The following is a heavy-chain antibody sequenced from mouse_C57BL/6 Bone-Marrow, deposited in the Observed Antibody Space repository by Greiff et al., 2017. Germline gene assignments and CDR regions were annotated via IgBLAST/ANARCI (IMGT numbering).Heavy chain of an antibody. D-gene: IGHD1-1*01. Sequence: VQLQQPGAELVKPGASVKLSCKASGYTFTSYWMQWVKPRPGPGLEWIGEIDPSDSYTNYNQKFKGKATLTVDTSSSTAYMQLSSLTSEDSAVYYCATFYYYGSSSYYFDYWGQGTTLTVSS. CDR3: ATFYYYGSSSYYFDY. CDR2: IDPSDSYT. J-gene: IGHJ2*01. V-gene: IGHV1-50*01. CDR1: GYTFTSYW.